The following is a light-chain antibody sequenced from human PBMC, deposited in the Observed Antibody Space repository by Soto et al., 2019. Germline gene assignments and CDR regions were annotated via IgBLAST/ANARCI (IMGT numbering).Light chain of an antibody. V-gene: IGLV1-36*01. J-gene: IGLJ2*01. CDR1: SSNIGDNY. CDR3: QSFDKYLSAVV. CDR2: HDD. Sequence: QSVLTQPPSVSAAPRQRVTISCSGSSSNIGDNYINWYQQVPGKAPKLLIYHDDLLSAGVSDRFSGSKSGTSASLAISDLQSEDEADYYCQSFDKYLSAVVFGGGTQLTVL.